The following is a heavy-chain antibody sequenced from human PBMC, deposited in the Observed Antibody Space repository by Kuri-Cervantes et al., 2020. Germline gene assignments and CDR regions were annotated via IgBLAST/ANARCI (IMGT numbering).Heavy chain of an antibody. D-gene: IGHD6-13*01. CDR2: INHSGST. CDR1: GGSFSGYH. V-gene: IGHV4-34*01. CDR3: ARVSTVREGWVSRYYFDY. Sequence: SEILTFTVAVQGGSFSGYHWTWIRQPPGKGLEWIGEINHSGSTNYNPSLKSRVTISVDTSKNQFSLKLSSVTAADTAVYYCARVSTVREGWVSRYYFDYWGQGTLVTVSS. J-gene: IGHJ4*02.